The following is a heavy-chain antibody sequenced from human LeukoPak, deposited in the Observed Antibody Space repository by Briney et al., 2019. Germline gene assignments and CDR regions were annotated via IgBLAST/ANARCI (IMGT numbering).Heavy chain of an antibody. V-gene: IGHV3-23*01. CDR2: ISGSADST. D-gene: IGHD3-3*01. CDR3: AKGAGEWFTTPSAYFHY. CDR1: GFTFSNYA. Sequence: GGSLRLSCAASGFTFSNYAMTWVRQAPGKGLEWVSSISGSADSTYHADSVKGRFTISRDNSKNTLYLQMNSLRAEDTAVYYCAKGAGEWFTTPSAYFHYWGQGTLVTVSS. J-gene: IGHJ4*02.